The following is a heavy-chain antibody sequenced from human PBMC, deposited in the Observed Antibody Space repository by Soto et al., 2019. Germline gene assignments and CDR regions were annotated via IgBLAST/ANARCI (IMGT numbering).Heavy chain of an antibody. CDR2: IIPIFGTA. Sequence: SVKVSCKASGGTFSSCAISWVRQAPGQGLEWMGGIIPIFGTANYAQKFQGRVTITADESTSTAYMELSSLRSEDTAVYYCASDGETYYYDSSGYYSAYWGQGTLFTVSS. J-gene: IGHJ4*02. D-gene: IGHD3-22*01. CDR3: ASDGETYYYDSSGYYSAY. V-gene: IGHV1-69*13. CDR1: GGTFSSCA.